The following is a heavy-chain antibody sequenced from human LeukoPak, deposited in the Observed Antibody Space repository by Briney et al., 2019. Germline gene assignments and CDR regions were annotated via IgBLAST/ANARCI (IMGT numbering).Heavy chain of an antibody. Sequence: VASVKVSCKASGGTFSSYAISWVRQAPGQGLEWMGGIIPIFGTANYAQKFQGRVTITADESTSTAYMELRSLRSDDTAVYYCARALGSHDKSAFDYWGQGTLVTVSS. CDR1: GGTFSSYA. CDR2: IIPIFGTA. V-gene: IGHV1-69*13. CDR3: ARALGSHDKSAFDY. J-gene: IGHJ4*02. D-gene: IGHD3-10*01.